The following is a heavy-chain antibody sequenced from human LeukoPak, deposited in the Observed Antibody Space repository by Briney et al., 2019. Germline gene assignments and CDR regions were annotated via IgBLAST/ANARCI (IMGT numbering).Heavy chain of an antibody. CDR2: ISAYNGNT. Sequence: GASVKVSCKASGCTFSSYAISWVRQAPGQGLEWMGRISAYNGNTNYAQKLQGRVTMTTDASTSTAYMELRSLRSDDTAVYYCARTGGYCSSTSCYYYYGMDVWGQGTTVTVSS. D-gene: IGHD2-2*03. V-gene: IGHV1-18*01. J-gene: IGHJ6*02. CDR1: GCTFSSYA. CDR3: ARTGGYCSSTSCYYYYGMDV.